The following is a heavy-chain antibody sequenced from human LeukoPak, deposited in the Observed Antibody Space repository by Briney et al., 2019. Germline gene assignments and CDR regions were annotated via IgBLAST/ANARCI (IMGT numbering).Heavy chain of an antibody. CDR1: GDSISSSY. D-gene: IGHD5-18*01. CDR2: ISYSGSA. Sequence: SETLSLTCTVSGDSISSSYWSWIRQPPGKGLEWIGYISYSGSASSNPSLRSRVTISVDTSKNQFSLRLTSVTAADTAMYYCARGGQLNWFDPWGQGTLVTVSS. J-gene: IGHJ5*02. CDR3: ARGGQLNWFDP. V-gene: IGHV4-59*01.